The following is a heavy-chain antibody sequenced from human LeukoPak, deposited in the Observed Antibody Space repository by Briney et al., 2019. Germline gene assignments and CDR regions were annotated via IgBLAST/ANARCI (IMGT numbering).Heavy chain of an antibody. J-gene: IGHJ4*02. Sequence: GGSLRLSCVASGFTFSNAWMSWVRQAPGKGLEWVGRIKSKTDGGTTDYAAPVKGRFTISRDDSKNTLYLQMNSLKTEDTAVYYCTTAFPGLLRYFDWLLTNPDYWGQGTLVTVSS. D-gene: IGHD3-9*01. CDR2: IKSKTDGGTT. CDR1: GFTFSNAW. V-gene: IGHV3-15*01. CDR3: TTAFPGLLRYFDWLLTNPDY.